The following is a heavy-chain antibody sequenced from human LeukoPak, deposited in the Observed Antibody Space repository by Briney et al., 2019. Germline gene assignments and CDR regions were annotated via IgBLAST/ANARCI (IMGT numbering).Heavy chain of an antibody. CDR2: TSPYNGNT. CDR1: GFSFTSYV. J-gene: IGHJ4*02. CDR3: ARQMDSSSNNYYTYYFDY. Sequence: ASVKVSCKTSGFSFTSYVISWVRQAPGQGLEWMGWTSPYNGNTKYEQKLQGRVTMTTDTSTSTAYMELRSLRSDDTAVYYCARQMDSSSNNYYTYYFDYWGQGTLVTVSS. V-gene: IGHV1-18*01. D-gene: IGHD3-22*01.